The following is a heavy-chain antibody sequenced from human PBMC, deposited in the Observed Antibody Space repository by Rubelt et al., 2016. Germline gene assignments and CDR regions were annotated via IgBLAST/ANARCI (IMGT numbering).Heavy chain of an antibody. J-gene: IGHJ3*02. V-gene: IGHV4-39*01. CDR1: GGSISSSSYY. Sequence: QVQLQESGPGLVKPSETLSLTCTVSGGSISSSSYYWGWIRQPPGKGLEWIGSIYYSGSTYYNPSLKSRVTISVDTSKNQFSLKLSSVTAADTAVYYCASGGHLENAFDIWGQGTMVTVSS. D-gene: IGHD3-10*01. CDR3: ASGGHLENAFDI. CDR2: IYYSGST.